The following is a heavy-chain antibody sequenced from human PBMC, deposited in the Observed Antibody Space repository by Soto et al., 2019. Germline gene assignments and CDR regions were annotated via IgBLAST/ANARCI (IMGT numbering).Heavy chain of an antibody. Sequence: PSQTLPLTCARSGGNVSSISHACIWIRPSQSRGLEWLGRTYYRSKWYNDYAVSVKSRITINPDTSKNQFSLQLNSVTPEDTAVYYCARDAAPSSWCDYYCDGMDVSGRGTTVT. D-gene: IGHD2-15*01. CDR1: GGNVSSISHA. J-gene: IGHJ6*02. CDR2: TYYRSKWYN. CDR3: ARDAAPSSWCDYYCDGMDV. V-gene: IGHV6-1*01.